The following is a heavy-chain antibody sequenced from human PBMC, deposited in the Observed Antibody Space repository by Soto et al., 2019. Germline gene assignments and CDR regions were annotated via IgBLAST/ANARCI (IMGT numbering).Heavy chain of an antibody. D-gene: IGHD3-3*01. CDR1: GGSFSGYY. CDR2: INHSGST. J-gene: IGHJ6*02. V-gene: IGHV4-34*01. CDR3: ARAVGDFWSGYRGYGMDV. Sequence: SETLSLTCAVYGGSFSGYYWSWIRRPPGKGLEWIGEINHSGSTNYNPSLKSRVTISVDTSKNQFSLKLSSVTAADTAVYYCARAVGDFWSGYRGYGMDVWGQGTTVTVSS.